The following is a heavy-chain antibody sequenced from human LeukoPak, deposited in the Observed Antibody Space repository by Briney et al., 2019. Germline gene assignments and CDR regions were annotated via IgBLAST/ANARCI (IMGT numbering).Heavy chain of an antibody. CDR3: ARDLGGYSGYDFVDY. V-gene: IGHV3-30-3*01. J-gene: IGHJ4*02. CDR2: ISHDGSNK. Sequence: PGGSLRLSCAASGFTFSSYAMHWVRQAPGKGLEWVAVISHDGSNKYYADSVKGRFTISRDNSKNTLYLQMNSLRAEDTAVYYCARDLGGYSGYDFVDYWGQGTLVTVSS. CDR1: GFTFSSYA. D-gene: IGHD5-12*01.